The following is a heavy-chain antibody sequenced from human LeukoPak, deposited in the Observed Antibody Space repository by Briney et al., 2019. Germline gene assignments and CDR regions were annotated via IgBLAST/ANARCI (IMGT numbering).Heavy chain of an antibody. CDR1: GFTFSSYA. J-gene: IGHJ4*02. CDR3: ARAGVRSSWWLADFDS. CDR2: ISYDESNK. D-gene: IGHD6-19*01. Sequence: GGSLRLSCAASGFTFSSYAMHWVRQAQGKGLEWVAVISYDESNKYYADSVKGRFTISRDNSKNTLYLQMNSLRAEDTAVYYCARAGVRSSWWLADFDSWGQGTLVPVSS. V-gene: IGHV3-30-3*01.